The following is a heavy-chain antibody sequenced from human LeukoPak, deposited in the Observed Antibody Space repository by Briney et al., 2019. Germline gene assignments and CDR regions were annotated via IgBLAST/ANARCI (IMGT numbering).Heavy chain of an antibody. D-gene: IGHD6-13*01. Sequence: ASVKVSXKASGGTFSSYAISWVRQAPGQGLEWMGGIIPIFGTANYAQKFQGRVTITADESTSTAYMELSSLRSEDTAVYYCAREARIAAAGTGDYWGQGTLVTVSS. CDR3: AREARIAAAGTGDY. CDR2: IIPIFGTA. J-gene: IGHJ4*02. V-gene: IGHV1-69*13. CDR1: GGTFSSYA.